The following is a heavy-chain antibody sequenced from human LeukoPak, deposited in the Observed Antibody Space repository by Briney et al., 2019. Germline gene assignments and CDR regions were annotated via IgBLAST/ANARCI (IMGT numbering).Heavy chain of an antibody. CDR2: IYYSGST. V-gene: IGHV4-39*01. D-gene: IGHD1-14*01. CDR3: ARRLLTQRLFDY. CDR1: GGSISSSSYY. J-gene: IGHJ4*02. Sequence: SETLSLTCTVSGGSISSSSYYWGWIRQPPGKGLEWIGSIYYSGSTYYNPSLKSRVTISVDTSKNQFSLKLSSVTAADTAVYYCARRLLTQRLFDYWGQGTLVTVSS.